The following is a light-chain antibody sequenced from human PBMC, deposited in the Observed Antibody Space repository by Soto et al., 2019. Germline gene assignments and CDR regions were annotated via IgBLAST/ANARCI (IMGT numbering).Light chain of an antibody. CDR3: AAWDDSLNAWV. CDR2: RDD. CDR1: ISNIGSKY. Sequence: QSVLTQPPSASTTPGQRVTIFCSGGISNIGSKYVYWYQHLPGAAPKLLIYRDDQRPSGVPDRFSGSKSGTSASLASSGLRSEDGADYYCAAWDDSLNAWVFGGGTQLNVL. V-gene: IGLV1-47*01. J-gene: IGLJ3*02.